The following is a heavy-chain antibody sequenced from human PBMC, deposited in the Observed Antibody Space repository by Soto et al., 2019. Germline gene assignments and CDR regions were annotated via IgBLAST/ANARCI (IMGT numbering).Heavy chain of an antibody. D-gene: IGHD3-22*01. V-gene: IGHV1-69*01. CDR2: SIPIFGTA. CDR1: GGTFSSYA. J-gene: IGHJ1*01. Sequence: QVQLVQSGAEVKKPGSSGKVSCKSSGGTFSSYAISWVRQAPGQGLEWMGGSIPIFGTANYAQKFQGRVTITADESTSPAYMELSSLRSEDTAVYYCARGGAHYGSSGYYATKYFQHWGQGTLVTVCS. CDR3: ARGGAHYGSSGYYATKYFQH.